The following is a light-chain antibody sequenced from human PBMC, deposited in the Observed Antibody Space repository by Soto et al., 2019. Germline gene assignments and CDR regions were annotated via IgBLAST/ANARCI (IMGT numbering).Light chain of an antibody. CDR3: QSYDNSLSGHVI. CDR1: SSNIGAGFD. V-gene: IGLV1-40*01. Sequence: QSVLTQPPSVSGAPGQRVTISCTGSSSNIGAGFDVHWYQQPPGTAPKILIYGNSNRPSGVPDRFSGSKSGTSASLAITGLQAEDEADYYCQSYDNSLSGHVIFGGGTQLTVL. J-gene: IGLJ2*01. CDR2: GNS.